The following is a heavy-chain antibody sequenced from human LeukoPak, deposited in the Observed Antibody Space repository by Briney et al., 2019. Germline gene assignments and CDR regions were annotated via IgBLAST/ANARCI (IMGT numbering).Heavy chain of an antibody. CDR2: ISSSGSTI. V-gene: IGHV3-11*04. CDR3: ARVLVVPAAMGVNAFDI. Sequence: GGSLRLSCAASGFTFSDYYMSWIRQAPGKGLEWVSYISSSGSTIYYADSVKGRFTISRDNAKNSLYLQMNSLRAEDTAVYYCARVLVVPAAMGVNAFDIWGQGTMVTVSS. J-gene: IGHJ3*02. CDR1: GFTFSDYY. D-gene: IGHD2-2*01.